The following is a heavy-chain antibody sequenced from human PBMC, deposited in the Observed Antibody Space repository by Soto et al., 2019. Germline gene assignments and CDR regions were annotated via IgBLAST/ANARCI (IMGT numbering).Heavy chain of an antibody. CDR3: GRVATSYYGPGYLDS. V-gene: IGHV4-34*01. D-gene: IGHD2-21*01. CDR2: IDHSGST. CDR1: GGSFSGYY. J-gene: IGHJ4*02. Sequence: SETLSLTCAVDGGSFSGYYWSWIRQPPGKGLEWIGEIDHSGSTNYNPSLKSRVTISVDTSKNQFSLRLSSVTAADTAVYYCGRVATSYYGPGYLDSWGQGTLVTVSS.